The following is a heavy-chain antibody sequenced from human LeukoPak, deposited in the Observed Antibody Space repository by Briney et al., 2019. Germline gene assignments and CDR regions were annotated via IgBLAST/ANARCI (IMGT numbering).Heavy chain of an antibody. CDR1: GFTVSSNY. J-gene: IGHJ1*01. D-gene: IGHD2-21*01. CDR2: IYSGGST. Sequence: GGSLRLSCAASGFTVSSNYMSWARQSPGKGLEWVSVIYSGGSTYNPDSVNGRFTASRDNSRNTLFLQMNNLRAEDTALYFCASAREYCGSAECYEYFQHWGQGTLVIVSS. V-gene: IGHV3-53*01. CDR3: ASAREYCGSAECYEYFQH.